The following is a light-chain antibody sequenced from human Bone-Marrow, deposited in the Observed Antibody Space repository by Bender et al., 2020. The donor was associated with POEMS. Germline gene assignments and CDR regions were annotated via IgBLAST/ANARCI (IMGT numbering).Light chain of an antibody. CDR2: KNN. CDR1: ISNIGSHF. V-gene: IGLV1-47*01. J-gene: IGLJ2*01. CDR3: SVWDDSLWGPV. Sequence: SALTQPPSASGTPGQRVSISCSGRISNIGSHFISWYHQFPTTAPQLLIYKNNQRPSRVPDRCSGSNSGTSASLAISRHRSEDEADYYYSVWDDSLWGPVFGGGTKLTVL.